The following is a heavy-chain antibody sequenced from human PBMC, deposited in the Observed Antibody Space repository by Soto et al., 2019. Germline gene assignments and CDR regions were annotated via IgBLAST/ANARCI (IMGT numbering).Heavy chain of an antibody. J-gene: IGHJ4*02. CDR2: IHHSGST. Sequence: PSETLSVTCGLYGGSFDGYYWCWIRQSPGKGLEWIGEIHHSGSTKYNPSLKSRVSLSVDTSTKQFSLKMTSMTAADRGVYYCARGVDSWSGYLFWGQGTPVTVSS. CDR1: GGSFDGYY. D-gene: IGHD3-3*01. CDR3: ARGVDSWSGYLF. V-gene: IGHV4-34*01.